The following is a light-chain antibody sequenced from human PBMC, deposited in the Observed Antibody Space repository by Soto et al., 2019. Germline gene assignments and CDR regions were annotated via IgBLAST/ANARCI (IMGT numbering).Light chain of an antibody. V-gene: IGKV4-1*01. Sequence: DIVMTQSPDSLAVSLGERATINCKSSQNVLYSSNNNNYLAWYQQKPGQPPKLLIYWASTRESGVPDRFSGSGSGTDFTLTISSLQAEDVAVYYCQQYYSTPWTFGQGTKVEI. CDR2: WAS. CDR3: QQYYSTPWT. J-gene: IGKJ1*01. CDR1: QNVLYSSNNNNY.